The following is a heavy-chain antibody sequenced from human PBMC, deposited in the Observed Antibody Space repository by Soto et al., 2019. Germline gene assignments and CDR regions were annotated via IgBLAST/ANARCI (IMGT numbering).Heavy chain of an antibody. CDR3: ARGLPPYYDFWSGYSTGDWFDP. J-gene: IGHJ5*02. CDR1: GASVSSGSYY. D-gene: IGHD3-3*01. CDR2: IYHSGST. Sequence: SETLSLTCTVSGASVSSGSYYWSWIRQPPGKGLEWIGYIYHSGSTYYNPSLKSRVTISVDRSKNQFSLKPSSVTAADKAVYYCARGLPPYYDFWSGYSTGDWFDPWGQGTLVNVSS. V-gene: IGHV4-30-2*01.